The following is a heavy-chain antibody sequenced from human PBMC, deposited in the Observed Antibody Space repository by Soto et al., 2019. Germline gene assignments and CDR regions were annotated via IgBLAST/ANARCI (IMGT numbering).Heavy chain of an antibody. Sequence: KPSETLSLTCSVSGASISTVGHYWTWIRQPPGKALEWIGSIYHTGTTYYSKSLRSRLTISIDTSKSQFSLRLSSVTAADTAVYYCARATGTLRSRNCDYWGQGSLVTVSS. D-gene: IGHD3-9*01. CDR2: IYHTGTT. V-gene: IGHV4-31*03. J-gene: IGHJ4*02. CDR1: GASISTVGHY. CDR3: ARATGTLRSRNCDY.